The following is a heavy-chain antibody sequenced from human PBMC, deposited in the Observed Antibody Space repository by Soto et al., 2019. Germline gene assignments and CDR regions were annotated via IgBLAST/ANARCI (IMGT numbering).Heavy chain of an antibody. J-gene: IGHJ5*02. V-gene: IGHV6-1*01. CDR1: GDIVSSNTAS. Sequence: QTLSLTRAISGDIVSSNTASWYCIIQSPSRVLEWLGRTYFRSKWYNDYAVSVKSRIIINPDTSNNQFSLQLNSVTPEDTAVYFCAKGDNLGPKTGYAFDPWGQGIMVTVSS. CDR3: AKGDNLGPKTGYAFDP. CDR2: TYFRSKWYN. D-gene: IGHD5-12*01.